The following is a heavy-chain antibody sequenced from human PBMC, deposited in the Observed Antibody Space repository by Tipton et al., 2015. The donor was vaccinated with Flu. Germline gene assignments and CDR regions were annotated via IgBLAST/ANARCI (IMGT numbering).Heavy chain of an antibody. J-gene: IGHJ2*01. D-gene: IGHD3-10*01. V-gene: IGHV4-31*03. CDR1: GVSISSGGYY. CDR2: IYYSGST. CDR3: SRSHYNASGGTLTYFDL. Sequence: TLSLTCTVSGVSISSGGYYWSWIRQHPGKGLQWIGYIYYSGSTYYSPSLKSRVIMSVDTSKNRFSLNLSSVSAADTAVYYCSRSHYNASGGTLTYFDLWGRGTLVTVSS.